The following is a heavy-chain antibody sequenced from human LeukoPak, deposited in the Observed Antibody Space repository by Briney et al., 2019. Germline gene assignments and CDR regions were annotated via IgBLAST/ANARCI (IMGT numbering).Heavy chain of an antibody. CDR2: INPKNGDT. CDR1: GYIFKDYY. J-gene: IGHJ4*02. V-gene: IGHV1-2*02. CDR3: ARVGYCSGDRCYLHFDY. D-gene: IGHD2-15*01. Sequence: GASVKVSCKASGYIFKDYYIHWMRQAPGRGLEWMGWINPKNGDTNYAQKFQGRVTMARDSSISTVYMELNRLTSDDTALYYCARVGYCSGDRCYLHFDYWGQGTLVTVSS.